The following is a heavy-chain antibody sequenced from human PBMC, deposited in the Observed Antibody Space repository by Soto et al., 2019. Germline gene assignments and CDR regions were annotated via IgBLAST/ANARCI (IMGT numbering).Heavy chain of an antibody. J-gene: IGHJ6*02. V-gene: IGHV1-58*02. Sequence: SVKVSCKASGFTFSRSAIQWVLQARGQRLEWIGWIVVASGNTNFPQSFQERVTITRDMSTSTVYLELSSLRSEDPAVYYCAAAFNRGFYYGMDVWGQGTTVTVSS. CDR2: IVVASGNT. CDR1: GFTFSRSA. CDR3: AAAFNRGFYYGMDV.